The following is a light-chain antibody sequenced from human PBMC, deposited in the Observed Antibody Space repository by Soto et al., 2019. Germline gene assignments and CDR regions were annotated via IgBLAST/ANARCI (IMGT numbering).Light chain of an antibody. CDR1: QSVDSRF. Sequence: EIVLTQSPGTLSLSPGERATLSCRASQSVDSRFLAWFQQRPGQAPSLLIYGVSRRATGIPDRFSGSGSGTDFTLIISRLEPEDFAVYYCQHYDGPPFTFGPGTKVDMK. J-gene: IGKJ3*01. CDR2: GVS. V-gene: IGKV3-20*01. CDR3: QHYDGPPFT.